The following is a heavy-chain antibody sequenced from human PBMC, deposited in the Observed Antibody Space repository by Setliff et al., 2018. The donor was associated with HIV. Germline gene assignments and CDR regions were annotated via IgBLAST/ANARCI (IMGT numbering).Heavy chain of an antibody. J-gene: IGHJ5*02. CDR1: GGSISSYF. Sequence: SETLSLTCTVSGGSISSYFWSWIRQPPGKGLEWIGYIYYSGSTNYNPSLKSRVTISVDTSTNQFSLRLSSVTAADTAMYYCARDICTSTSCPSGWFDPWGQGTLVTVSS. D-gene: IGHD2-2*01. V-gene: IGHV4-59*12. CDR2: IYYSGST. CDR3: ARDICTSTSCPSGWFDP.